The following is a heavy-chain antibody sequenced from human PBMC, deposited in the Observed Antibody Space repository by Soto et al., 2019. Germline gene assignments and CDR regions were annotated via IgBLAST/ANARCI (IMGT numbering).Heavy chain of an antibody. Sequence: PGGSLRLSCAASGFTFSSYAMHWVRQAPGKGLEWVAVISYDGRNKYYADSVEGRFTISRDNSKNTLYLQVSSLRPEETAVFYCASATSWWPKGPASWGQGTLVTVSS. CDR3: ASATSWWPKGPAS. CDR1: GFTFSSYA. J-gene: IGHJ4*02. V-gene: IGHV3-30*04. D-gene: IGHD2-15*01. CDR2: ISYDGRNK.